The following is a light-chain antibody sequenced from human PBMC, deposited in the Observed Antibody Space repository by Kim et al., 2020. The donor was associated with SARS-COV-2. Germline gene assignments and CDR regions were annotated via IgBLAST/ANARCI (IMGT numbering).Light chain of an antibody. CDR3: RQRSNWPLT. CDR2: NAA. Sequence: LSPGERATRACGASESVSSNLAWYQRRPGGAPRRLSYNAATRAAGIPARFSGSGSGTDFTLTISSLEPEDFAVYYCRQRSNWPLTFGGGTKVDIK. CDR1: ESVSSN. J-gene: IGKJ4*01. V-gene: IGKV3-11*01.